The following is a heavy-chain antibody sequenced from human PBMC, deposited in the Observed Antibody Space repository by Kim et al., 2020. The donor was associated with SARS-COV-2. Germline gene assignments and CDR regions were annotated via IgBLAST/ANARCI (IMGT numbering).Heavy chain of an antibody. V-gene: IGHV1-8*01. Sequence: YAQRFQGRVNMTRNTSISTAYMELSSLRSEDTAVYYCARRVAASGTVLGYWGQATLVTVSS. D-gene: IGHD6-13*01. J-gene: IGHJ4*02. CDR3: ARRVAASGTVLGY.